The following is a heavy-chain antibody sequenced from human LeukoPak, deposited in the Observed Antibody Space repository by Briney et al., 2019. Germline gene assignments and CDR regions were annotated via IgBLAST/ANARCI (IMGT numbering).Heavy chain of an antibody. CDR1: GFTFSSFA. J-gene: IGHJ4*02. D-gene: IGHD5-18*01. Sequence: GGSLRLSCAASGFTFSSFAMSWVRQAPGKGLEWVSYISSSSSTIYYADSVKGRFTISGDNAKNTLYLQMNSLRAEDTAVYYCARDLDSYGSYWGQGTLVTVSS. CDR2: ISSSSSTI. CDR3: ARDLDSYGSY. V-gene: IGHV3-48*01.